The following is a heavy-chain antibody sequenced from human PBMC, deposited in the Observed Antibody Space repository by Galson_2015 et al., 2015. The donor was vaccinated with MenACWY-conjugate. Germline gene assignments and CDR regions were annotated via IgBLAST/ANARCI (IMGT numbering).Heavy chain of an antibody. CDR3: SRSPKVVVPAAFFDS. CDR2: INAGNGNT. V-gene: IGHV1-3*01. Sequence: SVKVSCKAPGYTFTTYSIHWVRQAPGQRLEWMGWINAGNGNTKYSQNFQGRVTIARDTSATTAYMELSSLRSEDTAVYHCSRSPKVVVPAAFFDSWGQGTLVTVSS. J-gene: IGHJ4*02. CDR1: GYTFTTYS. D-gene: IGHD2-2*01.